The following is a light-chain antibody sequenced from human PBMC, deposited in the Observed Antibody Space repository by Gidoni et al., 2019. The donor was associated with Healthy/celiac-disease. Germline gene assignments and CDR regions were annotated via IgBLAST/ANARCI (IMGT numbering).Light chain of an antibody. Sequence: ELVMTLSPATLSVSPGERASLFCRASQSVSSNLAWYQQKPGQAPRLLIYGASTRATGIPARFSGSGSGTEFTLTISSLQSEDFAVYYCQQYNNWPRGFTFGPGTKVDIK. CDR2: GAS. CDR3: QQYNNWPRGFT. J-gene: IGKJ3*01. V-gene: IGKV3D-15*01. CDR1: QSVSSN.